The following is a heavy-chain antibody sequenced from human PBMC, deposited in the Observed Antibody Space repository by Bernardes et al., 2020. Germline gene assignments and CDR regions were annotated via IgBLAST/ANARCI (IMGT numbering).Heavy chain of an antibody. CDR2: IGTAGDT. J-gene: IGHJ5*02. CDR1: GFTFSSYD. V-gene: IGHV3-13*01. CDR3: ARGKNDFWSGYYSGGWFDP. D-gene: IGHD3-3*01. Sequence: GSLRLSCAASGFTFSSYDMHWVRQATGKGLEWVSAIGTAGDTYYPGSVKGRFTISRENAKNSLYLQMNSLRAGDTAVYYCARGKNDFWSGYYSGGWFDPWGQGTLVTVSS.